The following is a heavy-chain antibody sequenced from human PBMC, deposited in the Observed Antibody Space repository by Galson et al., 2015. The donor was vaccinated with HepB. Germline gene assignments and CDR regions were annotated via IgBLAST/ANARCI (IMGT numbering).Heavy chain of an antibody. CDR2: IHYSGST. V-gene: IGHV4-39*01. CDR3: VRRIDYGDFPPY. Sequence: SETLSLTCTVSAASISTGGYFWDWIRQPPGTVLEWVGSIHYSGSTYYNPSLKSRVTVSLDTSKNQFSLKLSSVTAADTAVYYCVRRIDYGDFPPYWGQGTLVTVAS. J-gene: IGHJ4*02. CDR1: AASISTGGYF. D-gene: IGHD4-17*01.